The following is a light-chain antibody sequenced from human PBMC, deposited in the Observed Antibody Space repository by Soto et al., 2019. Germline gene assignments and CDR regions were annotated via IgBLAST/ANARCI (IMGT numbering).Light chain of an antibody. J-gene: IGKJ1*01. CDR1: QTIVGSY. CDR2: GAS. V-gene: IGKV3-20*01. Sequence: EIVLTQSPGTLSLSPGERATLSCRASQTIVGSYLAWYQQKPGQAPRLLIYGASTRASGIPDRVSGGGSGTDFTLTLSRLEPEDSAVYYCQLGGFGQGTKVEIQ. CDR3: QLGG.